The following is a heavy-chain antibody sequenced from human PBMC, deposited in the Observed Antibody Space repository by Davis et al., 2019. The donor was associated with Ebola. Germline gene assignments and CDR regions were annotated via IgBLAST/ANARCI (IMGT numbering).Heavy chain of an antibody. CDR1: GGSFSGYY. CDR2: INHSGST. Sequence: SQTLSLTCAVYGGSFSGYYWSWIRQPPGKGLEWIGEINHSGSTNYNPSLKSRVTISVDTSKNQFSLKLSSVTAADTAVYYCARGRVVTAIFDYWGQGTLVTVSS. CDR3: ARGRVVTAIFDY. D-gene: IGHD2-21*02. V-gene: IGHV4-34*01. J-gene: IGHJ4*02.